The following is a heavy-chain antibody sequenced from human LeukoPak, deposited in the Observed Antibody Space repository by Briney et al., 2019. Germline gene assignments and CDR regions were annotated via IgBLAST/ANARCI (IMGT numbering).Heavy chain of an antibody. D-gene: IGHD1-26*01. J-gene: IGHJ6*02. V-gene: IGHV3-7*03. CDR1: GFTFSSYW. CDR2: INHNGNVN. CDR3: ARGGGLDV. Sequence: GWSLRLSCAASGFTFSSYWMNWARQAPGKGLEWVASINHNGNVNYYVDSVKGRFTISRDNAKNPLYLQMSNLRAEDTAVYFCARGGGLDVWGQGATVTVSS.